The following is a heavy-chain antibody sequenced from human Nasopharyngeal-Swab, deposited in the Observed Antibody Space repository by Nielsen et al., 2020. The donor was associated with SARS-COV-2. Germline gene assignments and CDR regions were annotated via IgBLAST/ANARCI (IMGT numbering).Heavy chain of an antibody. CDR2: ISYDGSNK. CDR1: GFTFSSYG. D-gene: IGHD3-3*01. V-gene: IGHV3-30*03. J-gene: IGHJ6*02. Sequence: GGSLRLSCAASGFTFSSYGMHWVRQAPGKGLERVAVISYDGSNKYYADSVKGRFTISRDNAKNSLYLQMNSLRAEDTAVYYCARDGLDYDFWSAYFMDVWGQGTTVTVSS. CDR3: ARDGLDYDFWSAYFMDV.